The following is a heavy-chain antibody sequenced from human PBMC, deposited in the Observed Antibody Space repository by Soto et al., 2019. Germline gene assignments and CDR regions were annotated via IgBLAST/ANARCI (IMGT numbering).Heavy chain of an antibody. V-gene: IGHV3-23*01. CDR3: AKDLAQNDFWSGYYSPGFDY. J-gene: IGHJ4*02. CDR1: GFTFSSYA. CDR2: ISGSGGST. D-gene: IGHD3-3*01. Sequence: GGSLRLSCAASGFTFSSYAMSWVRQAPGKGLEWVSTISGSGGSTYYADSVKGRFTISRDNSKNTLYLQMNSLRAGDTALYYCAKDLAQNDFWSGYYSPGFDYWGQGTLVTVSS.